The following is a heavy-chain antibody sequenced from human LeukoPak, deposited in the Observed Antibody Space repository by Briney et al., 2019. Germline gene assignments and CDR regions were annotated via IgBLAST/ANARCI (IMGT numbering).Heavy chain of an antibody. CDR2: IYHSGST. CDR3: ASRGLNYYDSSGYQDY. Sequence: SETLSLTCTVSGGSISSYYWSWIRQPPGKGLEWIGYIYHSGSTYYNPSLKSRVTISVDRSKNQFSLKLSSVTAADTAVYYCASRGLNYYDSSGYQDYWGQGTLVTVSS. V-gene: IGHV4-59*12. J-gene: IGHJ4*02. D-gene: IGHD3-22*01. CDR1: GGSISSYY.